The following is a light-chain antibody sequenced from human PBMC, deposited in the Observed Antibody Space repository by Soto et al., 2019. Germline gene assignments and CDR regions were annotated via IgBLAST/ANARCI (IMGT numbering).Light chain of an antibody. V-gene: IGKV3-20*01. CDR3: QQYGSSQT. CDR2: GAS. CDR1: QSVSSSY. Sequence: ENVLTQSPGTLSLSPGERATPSCRASQSVSSSYLAWYQQKPGQAPRLLIYGASSRATGIPDRFSGSGSGTDFTLTISRLEPEDFAVYYCQQYGSSQTFGQGTKVDIK. J-gene: IGKJ1*01.